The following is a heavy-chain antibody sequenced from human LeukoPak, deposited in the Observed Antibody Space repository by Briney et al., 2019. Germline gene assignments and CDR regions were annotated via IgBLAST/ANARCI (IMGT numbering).Heavy chain of an antibody. D-gene: IGHD3-9*01. CDR1: EFSVGSNY. V-gene: IGHV3-66*01. J-gene: IGHJ4*02. CDR2: IYSGGST. CDR3: ARDPDYDILTGYYLPDQVDY. Sequence: GGSLRLSCAASEFSVGSNYMTWVRQAPGKGLEWVSLIYSGGSTYYADSVKGRFTISRDNSKNTLYLQMNSLRAEDTAVYYCARDPDYDILTGYYLPDQVDYWGQGTLVTVSS.